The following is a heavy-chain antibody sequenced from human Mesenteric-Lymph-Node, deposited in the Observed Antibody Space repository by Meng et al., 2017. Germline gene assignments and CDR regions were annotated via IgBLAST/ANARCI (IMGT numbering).Heavy chain of an antibody. D-gene: IGHD2/OR15-2a*01. Sequence: QLVQSGSELKKPGASVKVSCKASGYTFSTYTIKRVRQAHGRGLEWMGWISTNTGPPTYTQGFTGRFVFSLDTSVSTAYLQISSLKAEDTAVYYCARGGNFDPWGQGTLVTVSS. CDR1: GYTFSTYT. J-gene: IGHJ5*02. CDR2: ISTNTGPP. V-gene: IGHV7-4-1*02. CDR3: ARGGNFDP.